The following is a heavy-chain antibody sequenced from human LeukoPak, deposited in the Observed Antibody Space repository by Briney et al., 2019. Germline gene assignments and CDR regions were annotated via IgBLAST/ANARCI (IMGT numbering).Heavy chain of an antibody. D-gene: IGHD1-14*01. Sequence: GGSLRLSCAASGFTFSSYGMHWVRQAPGKGLEWVADIFSQGSHKYYADSVQGRFTISRDDSKNTLYLEMNSLRAEDTALYYCAKDDKDRNYGSAFDIWGQGTMVTVSS. V-gene: IGHV3-30*18. CDR3: AKDDKDRNYGSAFDI. J-gene: IGHJ3*02. CDR2: IFSQGSHK. CDR1: GFTFSSYG.